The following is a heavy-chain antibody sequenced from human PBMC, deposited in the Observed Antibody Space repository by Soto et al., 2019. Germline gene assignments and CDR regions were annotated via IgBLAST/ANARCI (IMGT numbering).Heavy chain of an antibody. D-gene: IGHD6-19*01. Sequence: PSETLSLTCPVAGGYLIISSYYWGWNSQPPGKGLEWIGSVYYSGSTYYNPSLKSRVTISVDTSKNQFSLKLSSVTAADTAVYYCARHGQLYNSGWYLNWFDPWGQGTLVTVSS. V-gene: IGHV4-39*01. J-gene: IGHJ5*02. CDR1: GGYLIISSYY. CDR3: ARHGQLYNSGWYLNWFDP. CDR2: VYYSGST.